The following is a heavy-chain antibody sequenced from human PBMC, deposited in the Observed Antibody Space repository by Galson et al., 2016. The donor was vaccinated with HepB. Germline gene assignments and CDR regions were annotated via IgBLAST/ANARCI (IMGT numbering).Heavy chain of an antibody. J-gene: IGHJ6*04. Sequence: SLRLSCAASGFAFSSHWMHWVRQDLGKGLVWVSVIGTAGNTYYAASVKGRFTISREDAKNSLFLQMNSLTVGDTAVYYCARDGGYSGYDAYGLDVWGKGTTVTVSS. D-gene: IGHD5-12*01. CDR1: GFAFSSHW. V-gene: IGHV3-13*01. CDR3: ARDGGYSGYDAYGLDV. CDR2: IGTAGNT.